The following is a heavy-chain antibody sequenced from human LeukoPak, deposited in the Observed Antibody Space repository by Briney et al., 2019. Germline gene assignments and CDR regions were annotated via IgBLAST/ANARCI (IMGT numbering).Heavy chain of an antibody. CDR1: GGSISSGGYY. CDR2: IYYSGST. V-gene: IGHV4-61*08. Sequence: SETLSPTCTVSGGSISSGGYYWSWIRQPPGKGLEWIGYIYYSGSTNYNPSLKSRVTISVDTSKTQFSLKLSSVTAADTAVYYCAREDSYSSGWVGMSYWGQGTLVTVSS. J-gene: IGHJ4*02. CDR3: AREDSYSSGWVGMSY. D-gene: IGHD6-19*01.